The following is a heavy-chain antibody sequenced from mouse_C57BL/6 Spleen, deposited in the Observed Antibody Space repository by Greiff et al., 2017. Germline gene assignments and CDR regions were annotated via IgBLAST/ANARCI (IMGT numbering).Heavy chain of an antibody. CDR3: ARDHGVTTRGLAY. CDR1: GYSITSGYY. CDR2: ISYDGSN. V-gene: IGHV3-6*01. Sequence: ESGPGLVKPSQSLSLTCSVTGYSITSGYYWNWIRQFPGNKLEWMGYISYDGSNNYNPSLKNRISITRDTSKNQFFLKLNSVTTEDTATYYCARDHGVTTRGLAYWGQGTLVTVSA. J-gene: IGHJ3*01. D-gene: IGHD2-2*01.